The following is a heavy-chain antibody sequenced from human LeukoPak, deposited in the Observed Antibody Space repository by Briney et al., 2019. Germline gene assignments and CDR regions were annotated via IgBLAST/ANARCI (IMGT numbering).Heavy chain of an antibody. CDR3: ARDPIGHSSGYMVFGVYGMDV. V-gene: IGHV1-69*13. CDR1: GYTFTSYG. Sequence: SVKVSCKASGYTFTSYGISWVRQAPGQGLEWMGGIIPIFGTANYAQKFQGRVTITADESTSTAYMELSSLRSEDTAVYYCARDPIGHSSGYMVFGVYGMDVWGQGTTVTVSS. CDR2: IIPIFGTA. D-gene: IGHD3-22*01. J-gene: IGHJ6*02.